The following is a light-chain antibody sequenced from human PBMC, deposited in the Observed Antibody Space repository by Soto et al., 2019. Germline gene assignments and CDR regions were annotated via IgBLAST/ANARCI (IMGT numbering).Light chain of an antibody. CDR1: SSDVGGYTY. J-gene: IGLJ1*01. CDR3: ISYTGSSTSDV. CDR2: EVS. Sequence: ALTQPPSASGSPGQSVTISCTGTSSDVGGYTYVSWYQQHPGKAPKLMIYEVSNRPSGVSSRFSGSKSGNTASLTISGLQAEDEADYYCISYTGSSTSDVFGSGTKATVL. V-gene: IGLV2-14*01.